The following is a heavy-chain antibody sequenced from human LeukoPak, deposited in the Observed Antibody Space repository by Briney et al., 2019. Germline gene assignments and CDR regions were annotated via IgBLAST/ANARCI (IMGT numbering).Heavy chain of an antibody. D-gene: IGHD6-13*01. V-gene: IGHV4-61*02. CDR2: IYTSGST. CDR3: ARGGIAAASDY. CDR1: GGSISSGSYY. J-gene: IGHJ4*02. Sequence: SETLSLTCTVSGGSISSGSYYWSWIRQPAGKGLEWIGRIYTSGSTNYNPSLKSRVTISVDTSKNQFSLKLSSVTAADTAVYYCARGGIAAASDYWGQGTLVTVSS.